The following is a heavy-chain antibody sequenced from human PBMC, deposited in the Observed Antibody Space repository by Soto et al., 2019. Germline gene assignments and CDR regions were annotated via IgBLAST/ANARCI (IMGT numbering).Heavy chain of an antibody. J-gene: IGHJ4*02. Sequence: GGSLRLSCAASGFTFSSYSMNWVRQAPGKGLEWVSSISSSSSYIYYADSVKGRFTISRDNAKNSLYLQMNSLRAEDTAVYYCARDPLRQLYSSSSEWTYYFDYWGQGTLVTVSS. V-gene: IGHV3-21*01. D-gene: IGHD6-6*01. CDR3: ARDPLRQLYSSSSEWTYYFDY. CDR2: ISSSSSYI. CDR1: GFTFSSYS.